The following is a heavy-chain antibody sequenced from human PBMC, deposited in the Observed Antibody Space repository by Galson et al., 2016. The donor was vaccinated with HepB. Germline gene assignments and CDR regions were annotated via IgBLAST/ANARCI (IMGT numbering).Heavy chain of an antibody. CDR1: GFTFTRYA. D-gene: IGHD3-9*01. Sequence: SLRLSCAASGFTFTRYAMHWVRQAPGKGLECVAVISYDGNNKYYADSVKGRFTISRDNSKNTLFLQMNSLTTEDTAVYFCARDLKRGYDILTGFGYWGQGALVTVSS. CDR2: ISYDGNNK. V-gene: IGHV3-30*01. J-gene: IGHJ4*02. CDR3: ARDLKRGYDILTGFGY.